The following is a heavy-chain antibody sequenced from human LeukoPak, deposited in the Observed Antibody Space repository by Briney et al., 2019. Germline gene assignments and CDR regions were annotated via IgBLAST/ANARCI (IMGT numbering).Heavy chain of an antibody. CDR2: IKQDGSEK. CDR1: GFDFSGYW. D-gene: IGHD3-3*01. V-gene: IGHV3-7*04. J-gene: IGHJ4*02. Sequence: GGSLRLSCAASGFDFSGYWMNWVSQAPGKGLEWVANIKQDGSEKYYVDSVKGRFTISRDNAKYSLFLQMNSLRTEDTAVYYCARGYDVSYWGQGTLVTVSS. CDR3: ARGYDVSY.